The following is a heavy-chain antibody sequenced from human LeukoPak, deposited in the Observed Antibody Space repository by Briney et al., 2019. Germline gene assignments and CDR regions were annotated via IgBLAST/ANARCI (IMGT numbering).Heavy chain of an antibody. D-gene: IGHD3-10*01. CDR1: GGSFSGHF. V-gene: IGHV4-34*01. Sequence: PSETLSLTCTVYGGSFSGHFWSWIRQPPGKGLEWIGEIYHSGGTNYHPSLKSRVTISVDTSKNQFSLKLSSVTAADTAVYYCARRKILWFGSGGAIWGQGTMVTVSS. CDR3: ARRKILWFGSGGAI. J-gene: IGHJ3*02. CDR2: IYHSGGT.